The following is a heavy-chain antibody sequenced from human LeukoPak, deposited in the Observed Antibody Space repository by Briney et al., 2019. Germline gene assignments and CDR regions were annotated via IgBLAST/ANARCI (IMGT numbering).Heavy chain of an antibody. D-gene: IGHD3-3*01. CDR2: INRDGSEK. V-gene: IGHV3-7*03. CDR1: GFTLSSRW. Sequence: GGSLRLSCIVSGFTLSSRWMTWVRQAPGEGLEWMTNINRDGSEKNYVDSVKGRFTITRDSAENSLYLQMNSLKVEDTAIYYCATYDSWSGYNIAYWGQGTLVTVSS. CDR3: ATYDSWSGYNIAY. J-gene: IGHJ4*02.